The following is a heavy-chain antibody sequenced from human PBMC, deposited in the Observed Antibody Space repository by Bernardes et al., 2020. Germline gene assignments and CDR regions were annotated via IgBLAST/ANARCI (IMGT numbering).Heavy chain of an antibody. CDR2: FDPEDGET. J-gene: IGHJ6*04. V-gene: IGHV1-24*01. D-gene: IGHD2-2*01. Sequence: ASVKVSCKVSGYTLTELSMHWVRQAPGKGLEWMGGFDPEDGETIYAQKFQGRVTMTEDTSTDTAYMELSSLRSEDTAVYYCATINPDCSSTSCYSERRWYYYYYGMDVWGKGTTVTVSS. CDR1: GYTLTELS. CDR3: ATINPDCSSTSCYSERRWYYYYYGMDV.